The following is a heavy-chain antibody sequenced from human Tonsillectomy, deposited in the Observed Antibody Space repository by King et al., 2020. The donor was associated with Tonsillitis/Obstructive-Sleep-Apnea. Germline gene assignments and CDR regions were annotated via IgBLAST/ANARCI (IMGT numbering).Heavy chain of an antibody. Sequence: QLVQSGAEVKKPGESLKISCKGSGYSFTSYWIGWVRQIPGKGLEWMGIIYPGDSDTRYSPSFQGQVPISADKSIRTAYLQWSSLKASDTAMYYCARQSHIAVAGTAWFDPWGQGTLVTVSS. CDR3: ARQSHIAVAGTAWFDP. V-gene: IGHV5-51*01. CDR1: GYSFTSYW. J-gene: IGHJ5*02. D-gene: IGHD6-19*01. CDR2: IYPGDSDT.